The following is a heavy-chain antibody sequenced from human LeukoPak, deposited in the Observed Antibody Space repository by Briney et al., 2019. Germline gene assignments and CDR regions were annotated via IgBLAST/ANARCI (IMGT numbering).Heavy chain of an antibody. Sequence: GGSLRLSCAACGFTFDDYAMHWVRQAPGKGLEWVSGISWNSGSIGYADSVQGRFTISRDNAKNSLYLQMNSLRAEDTALYYCAKSGYGPRLAFDIWGQGTMVTVSS. V-gene: IGHV3-9*01. J-gene: IGHJ3*02. CDR2: ISWNSGSI. D-gene: IGHD3-10*01. CDR3: AKSGYGPRLAFDI. CDR1: GFTFDDYA.